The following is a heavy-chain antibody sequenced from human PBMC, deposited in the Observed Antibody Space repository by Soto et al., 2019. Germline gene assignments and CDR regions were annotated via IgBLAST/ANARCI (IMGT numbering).Heavy chain of an antibody. CDR2: ISTKSVNI. V-gene: IGHV3-48*01. Sequence: GGSLRLSCAASGFSLSSYFMNWVRQAPGKGLEWVSYISTKSVNIYYADSVKGRFTISRDNAERSLYLQMDSLRAEDTAVYYCTRETPYGDYGYNYHHYMEVWGTGTTVTVSS. D-gene: IGHD4-17*01. CDR1: GFSLSSYF. J-gene: IGHJ6*03. CDR3: TRETPYGDYGYNYHHYMEV.